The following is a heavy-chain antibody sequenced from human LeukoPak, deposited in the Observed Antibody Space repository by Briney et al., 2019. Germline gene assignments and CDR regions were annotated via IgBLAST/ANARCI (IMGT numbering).Heavy chain of an antibody. CDR2: IRYDGSNK. CDR3: AKDGDTAMVQYYYYYMDV. CDR1: GFTFSSYG. V-gene: IGHV3-30*02. D-gene: IGHD5-18*01. J-gene: IGHJ6*03. Sequence: GGSLRLSCAASGFTFSSYGMQWVRQAPGKGLEWVAFIRYDGSNKYYADSVKGRFTISRDNSKNTLYLQMNSLRAEDTAVYYCAKDGDTAMVQYYYYYMDVWGKGTTVTVSS.